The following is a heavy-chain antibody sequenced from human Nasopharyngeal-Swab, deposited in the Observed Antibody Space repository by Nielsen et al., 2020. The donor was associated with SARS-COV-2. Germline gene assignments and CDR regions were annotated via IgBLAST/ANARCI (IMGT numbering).Heavy chain of an antibody. V-gene: IGHV1-24*01. Sequence: ASVKVSCKVSGYTLTELSMHWVRQAPGKGLEWMGGFDPEDGETIYAQKFQGRVTMTEGTSTDTAYMELSSLRSEDTAVYYCATGPGSGSSTTGWFDPWGQGTLVTVSS. CDR3: ATGPGSGSSTTGWFDP. CDR2: FDPEDGET. J-gene: IGHJ5*02. D-gene: IGHD3-10*01. CDR1: GYTLTELS.